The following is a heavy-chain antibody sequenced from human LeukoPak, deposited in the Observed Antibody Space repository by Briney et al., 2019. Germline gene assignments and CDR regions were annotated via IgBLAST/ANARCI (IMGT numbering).Heavy chain of an antibody. D-gene: IGHD5-18*01. CDR1: GGTFSSYA. Sequence: GASVKVSCKASGGTFSSYAISWVRQAPGQGLEWMGGIIPIFGTAKYAQKFQGRVTITADESTSTAYMDLSSLRSEDTAVYYCARGVDTDPDYWGQGTLVTVSS. CDR2: IIPIFGTA. J-gene: IGHJ4*02. CDR3: ARGVDTDPDY. V-gene: IGHV1-69*13.